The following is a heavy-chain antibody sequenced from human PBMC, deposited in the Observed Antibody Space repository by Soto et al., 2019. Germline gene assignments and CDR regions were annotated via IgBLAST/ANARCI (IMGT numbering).Heavy chain of an antibody. CDR3: ARYNSQSYGTPAASSWFHP. J-gene: IGHJ5*02. Sequence: ASVKVSCTASGFSFSYYFMHWVRQAPGQGLELMGMINPSGPRRKYAQKLQGGVTVTRETCRSRVYMDLSCLRYEDTAVYYCARYNSQSYGTPAASSWFHPWGQGTRVTVSS. V-gene: IGHV1-46*01. CDR2: INPSGPRR. D-gene: IGHD2-15*01. CDR1: GFSFSYYF.